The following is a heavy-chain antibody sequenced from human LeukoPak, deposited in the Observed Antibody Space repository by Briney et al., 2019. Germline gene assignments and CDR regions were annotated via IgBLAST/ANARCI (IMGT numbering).Heavy chain of an antibody. V-gene: IGHV3-23*01. Sequence: PGGSLRLSCAASGFTFSSYAMSWVRQAPGEGLECVSAISGSGGSTYCADSVKGRFTISRDNSKNTLYLQMNSLGAEDTAVYYCAKSLLTYYYDSSGYPVDYWGQGTLVTVSS. CDR1: GFTFSSYA. J-gene: IGHJ4*02. D-gene: IGHD3-22*01. CDR2: ISGSGGST. CDR3: AKSLLTYYYDSSGYPVDY.